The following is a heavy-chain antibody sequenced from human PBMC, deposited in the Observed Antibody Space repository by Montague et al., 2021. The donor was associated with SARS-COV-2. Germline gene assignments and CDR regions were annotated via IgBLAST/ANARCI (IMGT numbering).Heavy chain of an antibody. CDR1: GGSVSSRSYY. J-gene: IGHJ4*02. CDR2: IYYGGST. Sequence: SETLSLTCTVSGGSVSSRSYYWGWIRQPPGKGLEWIGSIYYGGSTHYNPSLKSRATISVDTSKNQSSLTLSSVTAADTAVYYCARRGDYGGPRFDYWGQGTLVSVSS. D-gene: IGHD4-23*01. V-gene: IGHV4-39*01. CDR3: ARRGDYGGPRFDY.